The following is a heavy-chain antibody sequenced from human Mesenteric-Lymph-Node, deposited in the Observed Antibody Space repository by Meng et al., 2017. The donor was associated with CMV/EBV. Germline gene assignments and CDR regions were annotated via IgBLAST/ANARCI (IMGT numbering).Heavy chain of an antibody. CDR1: GDSISNSTYY. V-gene: IGHV4-39*01. D-gene: IGHD3-22*01. J-gene: IGHJ4*02. CDR3: ARRGNYDSDYSEY. Sequence: QFQVQGSGPGLVKPSETLSLSCIVFGDSISNSTYYWTWFRQPPGKGLEWIGGVHHSGTTYYNPSLKGRLTISVDTSANLFSLRLTTVTAADTATYYCARRGNYDSDYSEYWGQGTLVTVSS. CDR2: VHHSGTT.